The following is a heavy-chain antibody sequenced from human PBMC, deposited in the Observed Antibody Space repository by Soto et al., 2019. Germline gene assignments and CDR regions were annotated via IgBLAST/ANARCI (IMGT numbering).Heavy chain of an antibody. V-gene: IGHV3-23*01. CDR3: AKERAYYDFWSGYQAYYYYGMDV. D-gene: IGHD3-3*01. Sequence: QLGGSLRLSCAASGFTFSSYAMSWVRQAPGKGLEWVSAISGSGGSTYYADSVKGRFTISRDNSKNTLYLQMNSLRAEDTAVYYCAKERAYYDFWSGYQAYYYYGMDVWGQGTTVTVSS. J-gene: IGHJ6*02. CDR2: ISGSGGST. CDR1: GFTFSSYA.